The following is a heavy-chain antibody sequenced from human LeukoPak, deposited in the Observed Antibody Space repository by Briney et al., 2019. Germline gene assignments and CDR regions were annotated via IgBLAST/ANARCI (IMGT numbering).Heavy chain of an antibody. D-gene: IGHD2-2*01. J-gene: IGHJ4*02. V-gene: IGHV3-23*01. CDR1: GFTFSNYG. Sequence: PGGSLRLSCAASGFTFSNYGMSWVRQAPGKGLQWVSVISNSGVNTSYADSVKGRFTISRDSSKNTLFLQMNSLRAEDTAVYYCAKVSSSSCYGWNDYWGQGTLVTVSS. CDR3: AKVSSSSCYGWNDY. CDR2: ISNSGVNT.